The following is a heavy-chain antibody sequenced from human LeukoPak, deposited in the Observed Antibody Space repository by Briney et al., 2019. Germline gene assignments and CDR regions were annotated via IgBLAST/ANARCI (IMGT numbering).Heavy chain of an antibody. Sequence: GGSLRLSCAASGFTFRSYGMHWVRQAPGKGLEWVAVIWYDGSNKYYADSVKGRFTISRDNSKNTLYLQMNSLRAEDTAVYYCARRLDYGDYLDYWGQGTLVTVSS. V-gene: IGHV3-33*08. CDR2: IWYDGSNK. CDR3: ARRLDYGDYLDY. J-gene: IGHJ4*02. CDR1: GFTFRSYG. D-gene: IGHD4-17*01.